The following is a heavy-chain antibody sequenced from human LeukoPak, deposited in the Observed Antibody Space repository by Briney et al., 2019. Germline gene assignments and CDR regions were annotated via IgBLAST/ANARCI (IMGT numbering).Heavy chain of an antibody. J-gene: IGHJ4*02. V-gene: IGHV4-39*01. Sequence: PSETLSLTRTVSGGSISSSSYYWGWIRQPPGKGLEWIGSIYYSGSTYYNPSLKSRVTISVDTSKNQFSLKLSSVTAADTAVYYCARHSAEYYDFWSGYYRSYYFDYWGQGTLVTVSS. CDR2: IYYSGST. CDR1: GGSISSSSYY. D-gene: IGHD3-3*01. CDR3: ARHSAEYYDFWSGYYRSYYFDY.